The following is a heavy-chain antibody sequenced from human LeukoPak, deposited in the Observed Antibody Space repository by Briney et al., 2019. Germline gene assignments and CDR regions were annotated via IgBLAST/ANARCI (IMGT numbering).Heavy chain of an antibody. J-gene: IGHJ4*02. D-gene: IGHD2-8*01. CDR3: ANTGNGRGAY. Sequence: PGGSLRLSCEASGFTLSSHWMSWVRQAPGKGLEWLGNTNQDGTEDNSVGSVKGRFTISRDNSKNSVYLQMNSLRAEDTAVYYCANTGNGRGAYWGQGTLVTVSS. CDR1: GFTLSSHW. V-gene: IGHV3-7*03. CDR2: TNQDGTED.